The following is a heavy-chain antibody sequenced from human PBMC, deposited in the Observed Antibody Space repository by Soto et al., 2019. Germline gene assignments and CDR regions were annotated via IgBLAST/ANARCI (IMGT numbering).Heavy chain of an antibody. CDR3: ARAGAAAAGTRWFDP. V-gene: IGHV1-3*01. Sequence: ASVKVSCKASGYTFTSYAMHWVRQAPGQRLEWMGWINAGNGNTKYSQKFQGRVTITRDTSASTAYMELSSLRSEDTAVYYCARAGAAAAGTRWFDPWGQGTLVTVS. CDR2: INAGNGNT. D-gene: IGHD6-13*01. J-gene: IGHJ5*02. CDR1: GYTFTSYA.